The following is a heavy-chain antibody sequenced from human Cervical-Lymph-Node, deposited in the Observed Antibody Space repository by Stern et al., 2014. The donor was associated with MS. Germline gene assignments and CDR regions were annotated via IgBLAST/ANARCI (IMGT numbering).Heavy chain of an antibody. CDR3: AREGNFLRYYIDY. D-gene: IGHD1-7*01. Sequence: VQLLESGPGLVKPSQTLSLTCTVSGGSVNTGGYYWTWIRQPAGKGLEWIGRIFSSGDTNYNPSLTGRATISVDTPKNQFPLKLDSVTAADTAAYYCAREGNFLRYYIDYWGQGTLVTVSS. CDR2: IFSSGDT. V-gene: IGHV4-61*02. CDR1: GGSVNTGGYY. J-gene: IGHJ4*02.